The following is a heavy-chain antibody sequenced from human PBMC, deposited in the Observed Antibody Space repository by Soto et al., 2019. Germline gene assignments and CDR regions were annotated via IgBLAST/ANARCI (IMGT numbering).Heavy chain of an antibody. D-gene: IGHD3-16*02. J-gene: IGHJ6*02. CDR3: ARGRRYYDYVWGSYRPTYGYYGMDV. CDR1: GGSISSGGYS. V-gene: IGHV4-30-2*01. Sequence: SETLSLTCAVSGGSISSGGYSWSWIRQPPGKGLEWIGYMYHSGSTYYNPSLKSRVTISIDRSKNQFSLKLSSVTAADTAVYYCARGRRYYDYVWGSYRPTYGYYGMDVWGQGTTVTVS. CDR2: MYHSGST.